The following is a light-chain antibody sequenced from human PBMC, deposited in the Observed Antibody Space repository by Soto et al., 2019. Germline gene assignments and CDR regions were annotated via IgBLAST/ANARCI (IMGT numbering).Light chain of an antibody. V-gene: IGKV3-11*01. CDR3: HQRQSWPRT. Sequence: EIVLTQSPATLSSFPGDRVTLCCRASQYINTRLAWYEHRPGQAPRLLIYQTSIRAAGIPARFSASGSGTDFTLTISDVQPEDFALHYCHQRQSWPRTFGQGTKVDIK. CDR1: QYINTR. J-gene: IGKJ1*01. CDR2: QTS.